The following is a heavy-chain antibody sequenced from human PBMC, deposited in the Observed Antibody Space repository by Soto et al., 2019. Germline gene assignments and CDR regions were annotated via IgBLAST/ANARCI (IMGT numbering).Heavy chain of an antibody. J-gene: IGHJ6*03. D-gene: IGHD2-2*01. CDR3: ARNPTTNIVVVPAAMFYYYYYMDV. Sequence: ASVKVSCKASGYTFTSYGISWVRQAPGQGLEWMGWISAYNGNTNYAQKLQGRVTMTTDTSTSTAYMELRSLRSDDTAVYYCARNPTTNIVVVPAAMFYYYYYMDVWGKGTTVTVSS. V-gene: IGHV1-18*01. CDR1: GYTFTSYG. CDR2: ISAYNGNT.